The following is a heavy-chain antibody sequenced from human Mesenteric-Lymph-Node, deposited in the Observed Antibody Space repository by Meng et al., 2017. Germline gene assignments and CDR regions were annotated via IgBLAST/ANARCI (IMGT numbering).Heavy chain of an antibody. J-gene: IGHJ4*02. D-gene: IGHD1-1*01. CDR3: ASLAIDWNDDTRALTTPFDY. CDR1: GGSVSSGSYY. CDR2: IYYSGST. V-gene: IGHV4-61*01. Sequence: SETLSLTCTVSGGSVSSGSYYWSWIRQPPGKGLEWIGYIYYSGSTNYNPSLKSRVTISVDTSKNQFSLKLSSVTAADTAVYYCASLAIDWNDDTRALTTPFDYWGQGTLVTVSS.